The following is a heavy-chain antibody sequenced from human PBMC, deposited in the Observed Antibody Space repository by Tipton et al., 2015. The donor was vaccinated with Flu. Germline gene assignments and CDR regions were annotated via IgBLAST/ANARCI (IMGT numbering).Heavy chain of an antibody. V-gene: IGHV3-23*01. CDR2: IRGDGDST. CDR3: AKWVRFYDSDGYYFLDY. D-gene: IGHD3-22*01. CDR1: GFSFSTYA. J-gene: IGHJ4*02. Sequence: SLRLSCAASGFSFSTYAMTWVRQAPGRGLEWISTIRGDGDSTYYADSVQGRFTISRDNSKNVVFLHRNNLRAEDTAVYYCAKWVRFYDSDGYYFLDYWGQGTLVTVSS.